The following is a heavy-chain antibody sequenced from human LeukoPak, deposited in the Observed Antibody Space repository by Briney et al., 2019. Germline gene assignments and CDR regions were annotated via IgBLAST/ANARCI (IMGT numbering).Heavy chain of an antibody. V-gene: IGHV3-23*01. Sequence: GGSLRLSCAASGFTFSIYAMSWVRQAPGKGLEWVSAISGSGGSTYYADSVKGRFTISRDNSKNTLYLQMNSLRAEDTAVYYCAKDRYSGGWPDYWGQGTLVTVSS. CDR2: ISGSGGST. D-gene: IGHD6-19*01. CDR3: AKDRYSGGWPDY. CDR1: GFTFSIYA. J-gene: IGHJ4*02.